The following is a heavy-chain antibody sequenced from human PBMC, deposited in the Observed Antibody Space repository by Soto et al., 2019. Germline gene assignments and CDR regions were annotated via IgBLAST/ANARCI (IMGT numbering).Heavy chain of an antibody. V-gene: IGHV4-59*08. CDR1: GGSISSYY. CDR2: IYYSGST. D-gene: IGHD3-16*01. J-gene: IGHJ3*02. CDR3: ASSDGGDAFDI. Sequence: SETLSLTCTVSGGSISSYYWSWIRQPPGKGLEWIGYIYYSGSTNYNPSLKSRVSISVDRSKNRFSLKLSSLTAADTAVYYCASSDGGDAFDIWGQGTMVTVSS.